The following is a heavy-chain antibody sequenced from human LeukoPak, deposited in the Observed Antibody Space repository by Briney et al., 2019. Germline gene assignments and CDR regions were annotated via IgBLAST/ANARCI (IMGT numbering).Heavy chain of an antibody. V-gene: IGHV3-64D*06. CDR1: GFTFNSYA. J-gene: IGHJ4*02. D-gene: IGHD2-15*01. CDR3: VKDGRLDYSRFDC. CDR2: IRSNGGST. Sequence: PGGSLRLSCSASGFTFNSYAMHWVRQAPGKGLEYVSGIRSNGGSTYYADSVKGRFTISRDNSKNTLYLQMSSLRAEDTAVYYCVKDGRLDYSRFDCWGQGTLVTVSS.